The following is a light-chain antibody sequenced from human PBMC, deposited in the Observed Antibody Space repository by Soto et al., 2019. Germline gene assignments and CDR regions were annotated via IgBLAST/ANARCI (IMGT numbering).Light chain of an antibody. J-gene: IGLJ1*01. Sequence: QPVLAQPPSASGSPGQSVTISCTGTSSDVGGYNFVSWYRQYPGKAPQLIIYEVTKRPSGFPDRFSGSKSGNTASLTVSGLQAEDEADYYCSSYAATNNYVFGSGTTVTVL. V-gene: IGLV2-8*01. CDR1: SSDVGGYNF. CDR2: EVT. CDR3: SSYAATNNYV.